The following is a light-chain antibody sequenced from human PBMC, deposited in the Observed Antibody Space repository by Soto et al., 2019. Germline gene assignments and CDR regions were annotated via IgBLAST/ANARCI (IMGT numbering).Light chain of an antibody. J-gene: IGKJ4*01. V-gene: IGKV1-5*01. CDR3: QQYDSIPFT. CDR1: QSIIRW. CDR2: DAS. Sequence: DIQMTQSPSTLSASVGDRVTITCRASQSIIRWLAWYQQKPGKAPNLLIYDASKLESGVTSRFSGSESGTEFTEFTLTINGLQPDDSATYFCQQYDSIPFTFGGGTKVEIK.